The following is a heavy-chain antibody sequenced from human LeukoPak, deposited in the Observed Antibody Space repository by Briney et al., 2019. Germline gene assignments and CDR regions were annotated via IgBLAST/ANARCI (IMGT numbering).Heavy chain of an antibody. CDR3: ARRGETGTSPFDY. V-gene: IGHV3-21*01. CDR1: GFTFSSYS. Sequence: KPGGSLRLSCAASGFTFSSYSMNWVRQAPGKGLEWVSSISSSSSYIYYADSVKGRFTISRDNAKNSLYLQMNSLRAEDTAVYYCARRGETGTSPFDYWGQGTLVTVSS. J-gene: IGHJ4*02. D-gene: IGHD1-7*01. CDR2: ISSSSSYI.